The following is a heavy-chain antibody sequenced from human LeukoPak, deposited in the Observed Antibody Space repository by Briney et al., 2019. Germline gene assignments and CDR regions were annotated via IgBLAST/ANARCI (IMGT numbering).Heavy chain of an antibody. CDR3: AKEYYDFWSATTPPFDP. V-gene: IGHV3-30*02. D-gene: IGHD3-3*01. CDR2: IRYDGSNK. CDR1: GFTFNHYG. J-gene: IGHJ5*02. Sequence: GGSLRLSCASSGFTFNHYGLHWVRQAPGKGLEWVAFIRYDGSNKYYADSVKGRFTISRDNSKNTLYLQMNSLRAEDTAVYYCAKEYYDFWSATTPPFDPWGQGTLVTVSS.